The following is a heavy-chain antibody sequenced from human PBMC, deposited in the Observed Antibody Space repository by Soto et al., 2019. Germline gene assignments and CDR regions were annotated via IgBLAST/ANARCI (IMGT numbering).Heavy chain of an antibody. CDR3: AKEVFGQQLFDYYYYGMDV. Sequence: GGSLRLSCAASGFTFSSYAMIWVLQAPGKGLEWVSAISGSGGSTYYADSVKGRFTISRDNSKNTLYLQMNSLRAEDTAVYYCAKEVFGQQLFDYYYYGMDVWGQGTTVTVSS. D-gene: IGHD6-13*01. V-gene: IGHV3-23*01. CDR1: GFTFSSYA. CDR2: ISGSGGST. J-gene: IGHJ6*02.